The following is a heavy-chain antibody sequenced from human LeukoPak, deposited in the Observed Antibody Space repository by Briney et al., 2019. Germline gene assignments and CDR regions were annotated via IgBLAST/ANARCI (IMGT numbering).Heavy chain of an antibody. CDR3: AKVEQWQYFDY. CDR2: LSGSGVST. CDR1: GFTFRSYA. D-gene: IGHD6-19*01. V-gene: IGHV3-23*01. Sequence: GWCLRLSCAASGFTFRSYAMTWVRPAPGKGLEWVSGLSGSGVSTYYADSVKGRFTISRDNSKNTLYLQMNSLRAEDTAVYYCAKVEQWQYFDYWGQGTLVTVSS. J-gene: IGHJ4*02.